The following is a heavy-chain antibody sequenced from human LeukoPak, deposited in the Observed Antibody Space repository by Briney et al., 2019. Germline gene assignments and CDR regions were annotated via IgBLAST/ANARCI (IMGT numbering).Heavy chain of an antibody. V-gene: IGHV1-69*13. CDR1: GGTFSSYA. CDR3: AREAVLRFLEWQRFRGGLDY. J-gene: IGHJ4*02. D-gene: IGHD3-3*01. CDR2: VIPIFGTA. Sequence: SVMVSCKASGGTFSSYAISWVPQAPGQGLKWMGGVIPIFGTANYAQKFQGRVTITADESTSTAYMELSRLSSEDKAVHSYAREAVLRFLEWQRFRGGLDYWGQGTLVTVSS.